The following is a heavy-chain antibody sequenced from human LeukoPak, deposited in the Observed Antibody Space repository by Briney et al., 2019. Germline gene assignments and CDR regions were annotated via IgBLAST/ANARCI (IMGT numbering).Heavy chain of an antibody. V-gene: IGHV3-11*01. J-gene: IGHJ4*02. D-gene: IGHD5-24*01. CDR2: IGTTI. Sequence: GGSLRLSCAASGFTFSDSYMAWIRQGPGKGLECVAYIGTTINYADSVKGRFTISRDNAKNSLYLQMNSLRVEDTAVYYCAREPRRGDGYNYDYWGQGVLVTVSS. CDR1: GFTFSDSY. CDR3: AREPRRGDGYNYDY.